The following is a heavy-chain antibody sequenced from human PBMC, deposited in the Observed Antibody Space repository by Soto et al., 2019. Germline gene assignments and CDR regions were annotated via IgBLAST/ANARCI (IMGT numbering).Heavy chain of an antibody. CDR3: ARDPLYDTWTPFDY. CDR2: IKPNTGDT. CDR1: GYPXMDYY. D-gene: IGHD1-1*01. Sequence: SXKVSFKAAGYPXMDYYRNWVRQASGQGLEWMGWIKPNTGDTHFAKKFHGRVTVTRDTSINTVYMDLTSLSSYDTAVHYCARDPLYDTWTPFDYWGQATLVTVSS. V-gene: IGHV1-2*02. J-gene: IGHJ4*02.